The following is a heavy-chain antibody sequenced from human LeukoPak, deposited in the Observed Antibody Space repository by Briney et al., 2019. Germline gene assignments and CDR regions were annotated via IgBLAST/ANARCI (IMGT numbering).Heavy chain of an antibody. Sequence: PGGSLRLSCAASGFTVTSNYMNWVRQAPGTGREWASIVYSGGGTYYADSVKGRFAISRDNSKNTLYLQMNSLRVEDTAVYYCARMGGHYYDSSGLSFDYWGQGTLVTVSS. CDR2: VYSGGGT. J-gene: IGHJ4*02. CDR1: GFTVTSNY. D-gene: IGHD3-22*01. V-gene: IGHV3-53*01. CDR3: ARMGGHYYDSSGLSFDY.